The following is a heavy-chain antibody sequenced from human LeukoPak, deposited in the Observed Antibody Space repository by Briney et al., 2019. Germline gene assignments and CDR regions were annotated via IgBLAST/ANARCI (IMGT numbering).Heavy chain of an antibody. J-gene: IGHJ4*02. V-gene: IGHV4-30-2*01. D-gene: IGHD5-24*01. CDR2: IYHSGST. CDR3: ARGRDGYKPDFDY. CDR1: GGSFSSGGYS. Sequence: SQTLSLTCAVSGGSFSSGGYSWGWLRQPPGKGLEWIGYIYHSGSTYYNPSLKSRVTISVDRSKNQFSLKLSSVTAADTAVYYCARGRDGYKPDFDYWGQGTLVTVSS.